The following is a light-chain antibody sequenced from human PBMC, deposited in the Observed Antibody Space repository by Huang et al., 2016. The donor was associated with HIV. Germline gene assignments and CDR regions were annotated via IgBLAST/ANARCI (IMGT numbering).Light chain of an antibody. Sequence: DIQMTQSPSSLSASVGDRVTISCRASQIISSYLIWYKQEPGEAPKLLIYDAYSVQRGVPSRFGGSGSGTDFTLTISNLQPEDFATYYCQQSHSTPYTFGQGTKLEIK. CDR1: QIISSY. J-gene: IGKJ2*01. CDR3: QQSHSTPYT. CDR2: DAY. V-gene: IGKV1-39*01.